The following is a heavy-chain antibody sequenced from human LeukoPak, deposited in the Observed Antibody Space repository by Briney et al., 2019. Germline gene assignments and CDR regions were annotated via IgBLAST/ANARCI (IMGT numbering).Heavy chain of an antibody. CDR3: ASMYSSSSYY. Sequence: GGSLRLSCAASGFTVSSNYMSWVRQAPGKGLEWVSVIYSGGSTYYADSVKGRFTISRDNSKNTLYLQMNSLRVEDTAVYYCASMYSSSSYYWGQGTLVTVSS. J-gene: IGHJ4*02. D-gene: IGHD6-6*01. V-gene: IGHV3-53*01. CDR2: IYSGGST. CDR1: GFTVSSNY.